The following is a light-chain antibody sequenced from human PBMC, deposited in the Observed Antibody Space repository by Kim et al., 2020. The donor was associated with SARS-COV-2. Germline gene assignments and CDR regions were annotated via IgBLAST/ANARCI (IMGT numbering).Light chain of an antibody. Sequence: EIVLTQSPATLSLSPGERATLSCRASQSVGNSLAWFQQKPGQAPRLLIFETSNRATGIPARFSGSGSGTALTLTISSLEPEDFAVYYCQQRYNWPLTFGGGTKVDIK. CDR3: QQRYNWPLT. V-gene: IGKV3-11*01. CDR2: ETS. J-gene: IGKJ4*01. CDR1: QSVGNS.